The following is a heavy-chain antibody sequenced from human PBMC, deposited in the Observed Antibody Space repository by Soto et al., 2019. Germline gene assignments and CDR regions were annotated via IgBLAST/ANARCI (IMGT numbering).Heavy chain of an antibody. V-gene: IGHV1-69*06. CDR1: GGTFSSYA. D-gene: IGHD2-21*02. CDR2: IIPIFGTA. CDR3: ARSNIVVVTATPSYFDY. J-gene: IGHJ4*02. Sequence: QVQLVQSGAEVKKPGSSVKVSCKASGGTFSSYAISWVRQAPGQGLEWMGGIIPIFGTANYAQKFQGRVTMTADKSTSTAYMELSSLRSEDTAVYYCARSNIVVVTATPSYFDYWGQGTLVTVSS.